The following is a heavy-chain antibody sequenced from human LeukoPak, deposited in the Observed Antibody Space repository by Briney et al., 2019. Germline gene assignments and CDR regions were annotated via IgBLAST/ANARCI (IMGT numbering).Heavy chain of an antibody. CDR3: ARLGSYHDF. D-gene: IGHD1-26*01. Sequence: SETLSLTCTVSGGSIDSYYWSWIRQPPGKGLEWMGHIHTSGASRYYPSLESRLTLSIDTSRNHLSLKLTSVTAADTAVYFCARLGSYHDFWGQGALVTVSS. CDR2: IHTSGAS. CDR1: GGSIDSYY. V-gene: IGHV4-4*09. J-gene: IGHJ4*02.